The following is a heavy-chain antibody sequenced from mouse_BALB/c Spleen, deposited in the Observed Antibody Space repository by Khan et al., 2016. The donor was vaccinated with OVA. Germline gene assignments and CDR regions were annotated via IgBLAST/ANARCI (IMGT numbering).Heavy chain of an antibody. D-gene: IGHD2-14*01. J-gene: IGHJ3*01. V-gene: IGHV1-18*01. Sequence: EVELVESGPDLVKPGASVKISCKASGYSFTAYYMHWVKESHGKTLECIGRVNPSNGDTTYNQKFRGKAILTVDKSSSTAYMELRSLTSEDSAVYYCGRGYEFFAYWGQGTLVTFSA. CDR3: GRGYEFFAY. CDR1: GYSFTAYY. CDR2: VNPSNGDT.